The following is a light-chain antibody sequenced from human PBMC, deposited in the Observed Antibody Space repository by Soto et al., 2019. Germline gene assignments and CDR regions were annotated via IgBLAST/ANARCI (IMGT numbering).Light chain of an antibody. CDR2: GAS. CDR1: QSVSSSH. Sequence: ESVLRQSPGTLSLSPGERATLSCRASQSVSSSHLAWYQHKPGQAPRLLIYGASNRATGIPDRFSGSGSGTDFTLTISRLEPEDFAVYYCQQYKNWPPITFGQGTRLEI. V-gene: IGKV3-20*01. CDR3: QQYKNWPPIT. J-gene: IGKJ5*01.